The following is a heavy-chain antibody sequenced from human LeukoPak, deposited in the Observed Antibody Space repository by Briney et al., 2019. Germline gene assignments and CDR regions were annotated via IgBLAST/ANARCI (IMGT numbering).Heavy chain of an antibody. CDR2: LYDSGST. D-gene: IGHD3-3*01. J-gene: IGHJ3*02. Sequence: PSETLSLTCTVSGVSISSCYWSWIRPPPGQGLEWSGYLYDSGSTNYNPSLKSRVTISVDTSKNQFSLKLTSVTAADTAVYYCAIWAEIFGVAFSAFDIWGQGTMVTVSS. CDR3: AIWAEIFGVAFSAFDI. CDR1: GVSISSCY. V-gene: IGHV4-59*01.